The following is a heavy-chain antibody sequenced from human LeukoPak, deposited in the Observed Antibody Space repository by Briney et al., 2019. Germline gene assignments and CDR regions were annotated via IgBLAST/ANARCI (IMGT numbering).Heavy chain of an antibody. V-gene: IGHV3-9*01. CDR2: ISWNSGSI. CDR1: GFTFDDYA. CDR3: AKDRGGDTADYYFDY. J-gene: IGHJ4*02. Sequence: GGSLRLSCAASGFTFDDYAMHWVRQVPGKGLEWVSGISWNSGSIDYADSVKGRFTISRDNAKNSLYLQMNSLRAEDTALYYCAKDRGGDTADYYFDYWGQGTLVTVSS. D-gene: IGHD5-18*01.